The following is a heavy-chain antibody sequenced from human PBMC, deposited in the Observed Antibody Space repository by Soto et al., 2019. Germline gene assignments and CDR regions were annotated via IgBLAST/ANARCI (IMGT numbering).Heavy chain of an antibody. CDR3: ARDVSGYYWDY. Sequence: HPGGSLRLSCAASGFALSSFDMDWVRQAPGKGLEWVSYINMDGGSTHYAESVKGRFTISRDNGRNSLSLQMDSLRVEDTAVYYCARDVSGYYWDYWGQGT. D-gene: IGHD3-3*01. J-gene: IGHJ4*02. CDR1: GFALSSFD. V-gene: IGHV3-48*03. CDR2: INMDGGST.